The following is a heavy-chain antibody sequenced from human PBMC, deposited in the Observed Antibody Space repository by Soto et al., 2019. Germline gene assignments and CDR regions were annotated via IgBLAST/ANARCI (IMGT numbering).Heavy chain of an antibody. Sequence: EVQLVESGGGLVQSGGSLRLSCVASGFTFSNYWMTWVRQAPGKGLEWVANIKRDGSETYLGDSVRGRFTISRDNAKNSLYLQMTSLIAADTAVYYCAKEDNSRAGGICYDVFDIWGQGTMVTVSS. CDR2: IKRDGSET. V-gene: IGHV3-7*05. CDR1: GFTFSNYW. CDR3: AKEDNSRAGGICYDVFDI. J-gene: IGHJ3*02. D-gene: IGHD2-15*01.